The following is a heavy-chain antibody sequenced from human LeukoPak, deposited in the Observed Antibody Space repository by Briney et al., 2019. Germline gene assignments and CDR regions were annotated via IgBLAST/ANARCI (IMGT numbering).Heavy chain of an antibody. V-gene: IGHV4-34*01. Sequence: SETLSLTCAVYGGSFNGYYWSWIRQPPGKGLEWIGEINHSGSTNYKPSLKSRVTISVDTSKNQFSLQLSSVTAADTAVYYRARVGGASSGWYPRYYFDYWGQGTLVTVSS. CDR3: ARVGGASSGWYPRYYFDY. CDR2: INHSGST. D-gene: IGHD6-19*01. CDR1: GGSFNGYY. J-gene: IGHJ4*02.